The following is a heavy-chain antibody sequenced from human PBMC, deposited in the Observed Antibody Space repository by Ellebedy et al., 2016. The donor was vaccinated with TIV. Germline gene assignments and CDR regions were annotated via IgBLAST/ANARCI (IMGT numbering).Heavy chain of an antibody. D-gene: IGHD4-17*01. J-gene: IGHJ4*02. CDR1: GFTFSTYW. Sequence: GGSLRLSCAASGFTFSTYWMNWVRQAPGKGLEWVANIKQDGSETNYVDPVRGRFTVSRDNGKKSLYLQLSSLRADDTAVYYCAGGLSDYGDFELDYWGQGTLVTVSS. V-gene: IGHV3-7*03. CDR3: AGGLSDYGDFELDY. CDR2: IKQDGSET.